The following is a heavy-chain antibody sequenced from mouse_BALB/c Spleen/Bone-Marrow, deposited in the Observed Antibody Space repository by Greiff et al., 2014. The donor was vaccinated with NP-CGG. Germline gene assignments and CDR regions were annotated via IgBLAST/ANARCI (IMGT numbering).Heavy chain of an antibody. CDR2: IDPSDSET. CDR1: GYTFTDYW. Sequence: VQLQQSGAELVKPGASVKLSCKASGYTFTDYWMNWVKQRPGRGLEWIGRIDPSDSETHYNQKFKDKATLTVDKSSTTAYIQLSNLTSEDSAVYYCARTAYWGQGTLVTVSA. CDR3: ARTAY. J-gene: IGHJ3*01. V-gene: IGHV1-69*02.